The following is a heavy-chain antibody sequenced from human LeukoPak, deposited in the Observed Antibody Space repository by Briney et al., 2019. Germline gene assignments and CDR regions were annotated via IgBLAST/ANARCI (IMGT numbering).Heavy chain of an antibody. CDR1: GGSISSYY. CDR3: ARVRQIYYYGMDV. CDR2: IYYSGST. V-gene: IGHV4-59*08. J-gene: IGHJ6*02. Sequence: PSETLSLTCTASGGSISSYYWSWIRQPPGKGLEWIGYIYYSGSTNYNPSLKSRVTISVDTSKNQFSLKLSSVTAADSAVYYCARVRQIYYYGMDVWGQGTTVTVSS.